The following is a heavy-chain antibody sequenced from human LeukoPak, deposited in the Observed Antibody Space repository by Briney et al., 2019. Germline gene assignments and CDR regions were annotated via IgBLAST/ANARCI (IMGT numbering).Heavy chain of an antibody. Sequence: GGSLRLSCAASGVTFTNYAMSWVRQAPGKGLEWVSGISGSGGNTYYADSVKGRFTISRDNSKNTLYLQMNSLRAEDTAVYYCAKDRAGYDTSGYYYGRFDPWGQGTLVTVSS. V-gene: IGHV3-23*01. CDR1: GVTFTNYA. D-gene: IGHD3-22*01. CDR2: ISGSGGNT. J-gene: IGHJ5*02. CDR3: AKDRAGYDTSGYYYGRFDP.